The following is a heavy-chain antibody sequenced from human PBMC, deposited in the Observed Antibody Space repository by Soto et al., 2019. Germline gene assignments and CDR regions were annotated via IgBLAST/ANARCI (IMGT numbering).Heavy chain of an antibody. CDR1: GYTFTSYA. Sequence: QVQLVQSGAEVKKPGASVKVSCKASGYTFTSYAMHWVRQAPGQRLEWMGWINAGNGNTKYSQKFQGRVTITRDTSASTADMELSSLRSEDTAVYYCARDLGQVGLWFGEPTGCWFDPWGQGTLVTVSS. CDR3: ARDLGQVGLWFGEPTGCWFDP. J-gene: IGHJ5*02. CDR2: INAGNGNT. D-gene: IGHD3-10*01. V-gene: IGHV1-3*01.